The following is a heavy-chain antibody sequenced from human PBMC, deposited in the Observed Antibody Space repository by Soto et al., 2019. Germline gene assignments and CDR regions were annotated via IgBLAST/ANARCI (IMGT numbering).Heavy chain of an antibody. J-gene: IGHJ5*02. Sequence: QVQLHQWGAGLLKPSETLSRICDVYGGSLSGYYWIWVRHSPGRGLEWIGETSDSGNTKYNPSLKIRVTISLDTSKNQFSLRLNSVTAADTAVYYCARHRTGSRGVDLWGQGMLVTVSS. D-gene: IGHD3-9*01. CDR1: GGSLSGYY. CDR2: TSDSGNT. CDR3: ARHRTGSRGVDL. V-gene: IGHV4-34*01.